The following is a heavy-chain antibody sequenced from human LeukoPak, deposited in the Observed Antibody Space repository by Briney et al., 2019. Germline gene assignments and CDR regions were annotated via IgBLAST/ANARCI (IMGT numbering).Heavy chain of an antibody. CDR2: ISGSGSNT. D-gene: IGHD1-26*01. CDR3: AKGREAYSGSYTPFDP. J-gene: IGHJ5*02. CDR1: GFTFSSYA. Sequence: GGSLRLSCAASGFTFSSYAMSWVRQAPGKGLECVSTISGSGSNTYYADSVKGRFTISRDSSENTLYLQMNSLRDEDTAVYYCAKGREAYSGSYTPFDPWGQGTLVTVSS. V-gene: IGHV3-23*01.